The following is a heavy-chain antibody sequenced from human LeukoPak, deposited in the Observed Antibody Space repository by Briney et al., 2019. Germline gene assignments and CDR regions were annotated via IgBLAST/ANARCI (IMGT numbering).Heavy chain of an antibody. V-gene: IGHV4-39*07. D-gene: IGHD1-26*01. CDR2: IYYSGST. CDR1: GGSISSSSYY. Sequence: PSETLSLTCTVSGGSISSSSYYWGWIRQPPGKGLEWIGSIYYSGSTYYNPSLMSRVTISVDTSKNQFSLKLSSVTAADTAVYYCARVGRTNVGATTADYWGQGTLVTVSS. J-gene: IGHJ4*02. CDR3: ARVGRTNVGATTADY.